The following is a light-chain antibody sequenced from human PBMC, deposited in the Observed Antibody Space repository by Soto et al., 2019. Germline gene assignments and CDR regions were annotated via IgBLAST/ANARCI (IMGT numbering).Light chain of an antibody. V-gene: IGKV3-15*01. CDR3: QQYNNWPLT. J-gene: IGKJ5*01. CDR2: GAP. Sequence: VVAQSPATLAVSPGERATLSCTASQSINSNLAGYHQKPGQAPRRLLYGAPTRATGIPARFSASGSGTEFTLTISSLQAEDFAVYYCQQYNNWPLTFGQGTRLEIK. CDR1: QSINSN.